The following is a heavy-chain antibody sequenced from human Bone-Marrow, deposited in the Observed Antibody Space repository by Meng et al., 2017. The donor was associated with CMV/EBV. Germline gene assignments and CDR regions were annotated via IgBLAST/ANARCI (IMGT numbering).Heavy chain of an antibody. CDR2: IRYDGSNK. CDR1: GFTFSSYG. V-gene: IGHV3-30*02. Sequence: GGSLRLSCAASGFTFSSYGMHWVRQAPGKGLEWVAFIRYDGSNKYYADSVKGRFTISRDNSKNTLYLQMNSLRAEDTAVYYCAKDQPHAYSSGWYEYYFDYWGQGTRVTGSS. CDR3: AKDQPHAYSSGWYEYYFDY. J-gene: IGHJ4*02. D-gene: IGHD6-19*01.